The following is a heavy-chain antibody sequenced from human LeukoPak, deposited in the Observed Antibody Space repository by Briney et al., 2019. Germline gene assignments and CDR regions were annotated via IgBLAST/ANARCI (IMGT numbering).Heavy chain of an antibody. CDR1: GFTFSSYS. CDR3: ARDVVVVTAIPRYYYYYYYMDV. CDR2: ISSSSSYI. J-gene: IGHJ6*03. V-gene: IGHV3-21*01. D-gene: IGHD2-21*02. Sequence: PGGSLRFSCAASGFTFSSYSMNWVRKAPGKGLEWVSSISSSSSYIYYADSVKGQFTISRDNAKNSLYLQMNSLRAEDTAVYYCARDVVVVTAIPRYYYYYYYMDVWGKGTTVTVSS.